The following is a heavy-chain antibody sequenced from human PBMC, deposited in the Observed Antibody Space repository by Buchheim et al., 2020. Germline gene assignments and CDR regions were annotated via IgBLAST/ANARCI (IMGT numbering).Heavy chain of an antibody. Sequence: QVQVQESGPGLVKPSETLSLTCIVSGGSISSSRYYWGWVRQPPGKGLEWIGSIYYNGITYYNPPLKSRVTISLDTSKDQFSLKLTSVTAADTAVYYCARSGKMYQYYYMDVWGKGT. CDR2: IYYNGIT. D-gene: IGHD2-8*01. CDR1: GGSISSSRYY. CDR3: ARSGKMYQYYYMDV. J-gene: IGHJ6*03. V-gene: IGHV4-39*01.